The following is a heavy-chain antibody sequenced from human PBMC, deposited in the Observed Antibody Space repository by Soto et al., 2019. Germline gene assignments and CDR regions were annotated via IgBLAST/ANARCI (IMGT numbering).Heavy chain of an antibody. CDR2: ISSSSSTI. V-gene: IGHV3-48*01. J-gene: IGHJ4*02. CDR3: ARGGGCSGGSCNFDY. CDR1: GFTFSSYS. Sequence: EVQLVESGGGLVQPGGSLRLSCAASGFTFSSYSMNWVRQAPGKGLEWVSYISSSSSTIYYADSVKGRFTISRDNAKNSLYLQMNSLRAEDKAVYYCARGGGCSGGSCNFDYWGQGTLVTVSS. D-gene: IGHD2-15*01.